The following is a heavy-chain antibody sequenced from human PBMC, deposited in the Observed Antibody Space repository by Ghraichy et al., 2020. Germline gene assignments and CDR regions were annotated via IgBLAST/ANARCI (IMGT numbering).Heavy chain of an antibody. J-gene: IGHJ4*02. Sequence: SETLSLTCSVFDGSMSNFYWSWIRQSPGKGLEWIGYIYSDGSTKYNPSLQSRVTISIDTSKNQFSLKMTLMTAADTAVYYCARDTAYWGQGILVAVSS. D-gene: IGHD4-17*01. CDR1: DGSMSNFY. CDR2: IYSDGST. CDR3: ARDTAY. V-gene: IGHV4-59*12.